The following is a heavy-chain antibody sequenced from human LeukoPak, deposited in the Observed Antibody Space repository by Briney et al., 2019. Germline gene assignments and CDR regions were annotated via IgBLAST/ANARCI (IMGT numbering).Heavy chain of an antibody. Sequence: GASVKVSCKASGYTFTGNYIHWVRQAPGQGLEWMGWINPNSGGTNYAQKFQGRVTLTRDTSIRTAHMEMSRLTSDDSAVYFCARGHSGSYNYWGQGTLVTVSS. CDR2: INPNSGGT. CDR3: ARGHSGSYNY. CDR1: GYTFTGNY. J-gene: IGHJ4*02. V-gene: IGHV1-2*02. D-gene: IGHD1-26*01.